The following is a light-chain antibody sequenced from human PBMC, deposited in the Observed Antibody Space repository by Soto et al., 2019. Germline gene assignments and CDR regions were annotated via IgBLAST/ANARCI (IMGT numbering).Light chain of an antibody. CDR1: QSVSNN. CDR2: GAS. V-gene: IGKV3-15*01. J-gene: IGKJ2*01. CDR3: QQYDEWPPSYT. Sequence: EIVMTQSPATLSVSPGERATLSCRASQSVSNNSAWFQQKPGQAPRLLIYGASTRATGIPARITGSGSGTEFTLTISSLQSEDFAVYYCQQYDEWPPSYTFGQGTKLEI.